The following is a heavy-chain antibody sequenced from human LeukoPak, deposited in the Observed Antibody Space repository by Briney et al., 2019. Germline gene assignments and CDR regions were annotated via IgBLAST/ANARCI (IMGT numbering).Heavy chain of an antibody. V-gene: IGHV3-23*01. CDR2: ISGSGGST. J-gene: IGHJ4*02. CDR1: GFTFSSYA. D-gene: IGHD1-26*01. CDR3: ANSPAKTKYSGSYYFDY. Sequence: PGGSLRLSCAASGFTFSSYAMSWARQAPGKGLEWVSAISGSGGSTYYADSVKGRFTISRDNSKNTLYLQMNSLRAEDTAVYYCANSPAKTKYSGSYYFDYWGQGTLVTVSS.